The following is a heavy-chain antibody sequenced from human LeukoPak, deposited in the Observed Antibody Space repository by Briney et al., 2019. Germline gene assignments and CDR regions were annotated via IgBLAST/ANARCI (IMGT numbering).Heavy chain of an antibody. CDR2: INPNSGGT. J-gene: IGHJ4*02. CDR1: GYTFTGYY. Sequence: RASVKVSCKASGYTFTGYYMHWVQQAPGQGLEWMGWINPNSGGTNYAQKFQGRVTMTRDTSISTAYMELSRLRSDDTAVYYCARGIVVVVAATRSTFDYWGQGTLVTVSS. CDR3: ARGIVVVVAATRSTFDY. D-gene: IGHD2-15*01. V-gene: IGHV1-2*02.